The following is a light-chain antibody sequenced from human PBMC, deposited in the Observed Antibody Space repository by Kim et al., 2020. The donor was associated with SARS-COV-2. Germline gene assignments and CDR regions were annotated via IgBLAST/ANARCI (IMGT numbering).Light chain of an antibody. CDR2: LNSDGSH. V-gene: IGLV4-69*01. CDR3: QTWGTGIQAV. Sequence: QPVLTQSPSASASLGASVKLTCTLSSGYSNFAVAWHQQRPEKGPRYLMKLNSDGSHSKGDGIPDRFSGSSSGAERYLTISSPQSEDEADYYCQTWGTGIQAVFGGGTKVTVL. J-gene: IGLJ2*01. CDR1: SGYSNFA.